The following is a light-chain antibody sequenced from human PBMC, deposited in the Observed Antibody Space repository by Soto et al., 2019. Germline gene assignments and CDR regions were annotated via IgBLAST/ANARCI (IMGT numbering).Light chain of an antibody. Sequence: DFQRTQSPSTLSASVGDRVNITGRASQSVTTWLAWYQQKPGKAPKLLIYKAYNLESGLPSRFTGSGSGTEFPLTISSLQSDDCATYYCQQYSTYPITFGQGTRL. CDR2: KAY. V-gene: IGKV1-5*03. CDR3: QQYSTYPIT. CDR1: QSVTTW. J-gene: IGKJ5*01.